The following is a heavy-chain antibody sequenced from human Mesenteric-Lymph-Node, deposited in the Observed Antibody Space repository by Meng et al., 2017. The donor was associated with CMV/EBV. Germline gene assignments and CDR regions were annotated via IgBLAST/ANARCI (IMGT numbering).Heavy chain of an antibody. CDR2: IYSGGAT. CDR1: GFTVSSNY. J-gene: IGHJ5*02. D-gene: IGHD7-27*01. Sequence: GGSLRLSCAASGFTVSSNYMSWVRQAPGKGLEWVSVIYSGGATYYADSVKGRFTISRDISKNTLYLQVNSLRAEDTAVYYCARVSGASWFDPWGQGTLVTVSS. V-gene: IGHV3-53*01. CDR3: ARVSGASWFDP.